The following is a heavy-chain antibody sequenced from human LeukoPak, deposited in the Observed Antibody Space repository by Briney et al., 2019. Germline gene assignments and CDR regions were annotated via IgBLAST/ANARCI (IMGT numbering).Heavy chain of an antibody. J-gene: IGHJ5*02. D-gene: IGHD2-2*01. CDR1: GGSISSGGYS. Sequence: PSQTLSLTCAVSGGSISSGGYSWSWIRQPPGKGLEWIGYIYHSGSTYYNPSLKSRVTISVDRSKNQFSLKLSSVTAADTAVYYCARQVVPAAGWLDPWGQGTLVTVSS. V-gene: IGHV4-30-2*01. CDR3: ARQVVPAAGWLDP. CDR2: IYHSGST.